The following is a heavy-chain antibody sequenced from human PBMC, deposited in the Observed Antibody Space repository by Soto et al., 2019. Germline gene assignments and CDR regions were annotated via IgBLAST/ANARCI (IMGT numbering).Heavy chain of an antibody. J-gene: IGHJ4*02. D-gene: IGHD3-16*01. V-gene: IGHV4-30-4*01. CDR2: IHSSGTT. CDR3: VRWVGESHFAY. Sequence: SETLSLTCTVSGASISSGDYPWTWVRQTPGKGLDWIGYIHSSGTTYYNPSLQSRLAMSLDTSKNRFSLRLTSVTAADSAVYYCVRWVGESHFAYWGQGTLVTVSS. CDR1: GASISSGDYP.